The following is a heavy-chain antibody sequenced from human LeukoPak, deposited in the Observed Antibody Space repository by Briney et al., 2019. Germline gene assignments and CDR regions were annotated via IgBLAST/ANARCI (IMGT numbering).Heavy chain of an antibody. V-gene: IGHV3-23*01. Sequence: GGSLRLSCAASGFTFSTYAMTWVRQAPGKGLEWVSLISGTGGSTYYADSVRGRFTISRDNSKNTLYLQMNSLRAEDTAVYYCAKDYEPLVGVHRWGDWFDPWGQGTLVTVSS. CDR2: ISGTGGST. CDR1: GFTFSTYA. CDR3: AKDYEPLVGVHRWGDWFDP. J-gene: IGHJ5*02. D-gene: IGHD1-26*01.